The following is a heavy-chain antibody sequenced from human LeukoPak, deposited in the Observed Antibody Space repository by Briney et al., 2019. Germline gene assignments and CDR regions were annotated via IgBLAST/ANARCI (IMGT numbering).Heavy chain of an antibody. V-gene: IGHV4-4*09. Sequence: SETLSLTCTVSGGSISSYYWSWIRQPPGKGLEWIGYIYTSASTNYNPSLKSRVTISVDTSKNQFSLKLSSVTAADTAVYYCARGITIFGVVTKAQYYFDYWGQGTLVTVSS. CDR1: GGSISSYY. J-gene: IGHJ4*02. CDR2: IYTSAST. CDR3: ARGITIFGVVTKAQYYFDY. D-gene: IGHD3-3*01.